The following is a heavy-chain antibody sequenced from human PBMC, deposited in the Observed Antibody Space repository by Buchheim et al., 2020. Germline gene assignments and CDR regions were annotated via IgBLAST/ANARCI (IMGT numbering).Heavy chain of an antibody. J-gene: IGHJ6*02. CDR3: ARAGEYYDFWSGPPAGYGMDV. CDR1: GGSISSYY. D-gene: IGHD3-3*01. Sequence: QVQLQEPGPGLVKPSETLSLTCTVSGGSISSYYWSWIRQPPGKGLEWIGYIYYSGSTNYNPSLKSRVTISVDTSKNQFSLKLSSVTAADTAVYYCARAGEYYDFWSGPPAGYGMDVWGQGTT. V-gene: IGHV4-59*01. CDR2: IYYSGST.